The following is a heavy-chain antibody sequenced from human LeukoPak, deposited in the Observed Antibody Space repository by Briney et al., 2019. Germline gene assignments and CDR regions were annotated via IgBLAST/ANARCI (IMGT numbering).Heavy chain of an antibody. D-gene: IGHD2-21*01. Sequence: SETLSLTCAVYGGSFSGYYWSWIRQPPGKGLEWIGEINHSGSTNYNPSLKSRVTISVDTSKNQFSLKLSSVTAADTAVYHCARGTVIDDWFDPWGQGTLVTVSS. J-gene: IGHJ5*02. CDR2: INHSGST. CDR1: GGSFSGYY. CDR3: ARGTVIDDWFDP. V-gene: IGHV4-34*01.